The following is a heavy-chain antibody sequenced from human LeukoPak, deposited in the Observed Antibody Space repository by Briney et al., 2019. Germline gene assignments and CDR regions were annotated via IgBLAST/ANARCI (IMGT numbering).Heavy chain of an antibody. CDR3: ASWYGSRSQEDAFDI. CDR2: IYYSGST. V-gene: IGHV4-59*01. D-gene: IGHD3-10*01. CDR1: GGSISSYY. Sequence: SETLSLTCTVSGGSISSYYWSWIRQPPGKGLEWIGYIYYSGSTNYNPSLKSRVTISVDTSKNQFSLKLSSVTAADTAVYYCASWYGSRSQEDAFDIWGQGTMVTVSS. J-gene: IGHJ3*02.